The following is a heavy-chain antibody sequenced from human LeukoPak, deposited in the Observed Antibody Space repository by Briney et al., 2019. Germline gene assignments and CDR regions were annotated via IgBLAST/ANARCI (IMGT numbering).Heavy chain of an antibody. CDR2: INSDGSGT. D-gene: IGHD4-23*01. V-gene: IGHV3-74*01. CDR3: AGGPYGGTINY. J-gene: IGHJ4*02. Sequence: GGSLRLSCAAAGFTFSSYWMHWVRQAPGEGLVWVSRINSDGSGTSYADSVKGRFTISRDNAKNTLYLQMNSLRAEDTAVYYCAGGPYGGTINYWGQGTLVTVSS. CDR1: GFTFSSYW.